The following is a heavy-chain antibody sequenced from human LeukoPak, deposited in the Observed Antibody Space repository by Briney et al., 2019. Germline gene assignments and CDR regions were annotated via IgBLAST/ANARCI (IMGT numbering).Heavy chain of an antibody. CDR1: GFTFSSYG. CDR2: ISYDGSNK. D-gene: IGHD5-24*01. Sequence: PGGSLRLSCAASGFTFSSYGMHWVRQAPGKGLEWVAVISYDGSNKYYADSVKGRFTISRDNSKNTLYLQMNSLRAEDTAVYYCAKDLFSYGTGEMATPGSDYWGQGTLVTVSS. V-gene: IGHV3-30*18. J-gene: IGHJ4*02. CDR3: AKDLFSYGTGEMATPGSDY.